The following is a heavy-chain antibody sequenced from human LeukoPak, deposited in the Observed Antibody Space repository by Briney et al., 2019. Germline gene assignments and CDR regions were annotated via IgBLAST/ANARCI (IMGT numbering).Heavy chain of an antibody. Sequence: ASVKVSCKASGYTFTGYYMHWVRQAPGQGLEWMGWINPNSGGTNYAQKFQGRVTMTRDTSISAAYMELSRLRSDDTAVYYCARDGDTNYDSSGYYYVLGNWGQGTLITVSS. CDR1: GYTFTGYY. V-gene: IGHV1-2*02. J-gene: IGHJ4*02. CDR2: INPNSGGT. CDR3: ARDGDTNYDSSGYYYVLGN. D-gene: IGHD3-22*01.